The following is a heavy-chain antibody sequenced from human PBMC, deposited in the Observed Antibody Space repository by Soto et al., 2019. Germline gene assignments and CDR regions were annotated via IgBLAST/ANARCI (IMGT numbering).Heavy chain of an antibody. CDR1: GFTFSSYA. Sequence: GGSLRLSCVASGFTFSSYAMSWVRQAPGKGLEWVSAISGSGGSTYYADSVKGRFTISRDNSKNTLYLQMNSLRAEDTAVYYCAKDRRYYYDSSGPFDYWGQGTLVTVSS. V-gene: IGHV3-23*01. CDR3: AKDRRYYYDSSGPFDY. J-gene: IGHJ4*02. CDR2: ISGSGGST. D-gene: IGHD3-22*01.